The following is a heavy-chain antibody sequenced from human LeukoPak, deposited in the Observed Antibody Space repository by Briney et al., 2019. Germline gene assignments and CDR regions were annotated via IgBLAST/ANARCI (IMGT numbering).Heavy chain of an antibody. D-gene: IGHD1-26*01. J-gene: IGHJ4*02. CDR3: ARESGSYAIGY. Sequence: PSETLSLTCTVSGGSISSSSYYWGWIRQPPGKGLEWIGSIYYSGSTYYNPSLKSRVTISVDTSKNQFSLKLSSVTAADTAVYYCARESGSYAIGYWGQGTLVTVSS. CDR1: GGSISSSSYY. V-gene: IGHV4-39*07. CDR2: IYYSGST.